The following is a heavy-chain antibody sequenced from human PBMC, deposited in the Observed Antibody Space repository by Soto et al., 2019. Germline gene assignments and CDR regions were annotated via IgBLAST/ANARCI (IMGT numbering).Heavy chain of an antibody. CDR1: GFTFSSYS. CDR2: ISSSSSTI. D-gene: IGHD6-13*01. V-gene: IGHV3-48*02. CDR3: ARDPDVGIAAAGAYYYGMDV. J-gene: IGHJ6*02. Sequence: GGSLRLSCAASGFTFSSYSMNWVRQAPGKGLEWVSYISSSSSTIYYADSVKGRFTISRDNARNSLYLQMNSLRDEDTAVYYCARDPDVGIAAAGAYYYGMDVWGQGTTVTVSS.